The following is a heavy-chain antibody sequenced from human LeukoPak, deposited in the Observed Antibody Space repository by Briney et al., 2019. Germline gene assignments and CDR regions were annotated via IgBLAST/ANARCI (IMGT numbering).Heavy chain of an antibody. CDR2: INPNSGGT. V-gene: IGHV1-2*02. J-gene: IGHJ6*03. D-gene: IGHD2-2*01. Sequence: ASVKVSCKASGYTFTGYYIHWERQAPGQGLEWMGWINPNSGGTNYAQKFQGRVTVTRDTSISTAYMELSRLRSDDTAVYYCARGCARESYCSSTSCYNPSYYYMDVWGKGTTVTVSS. CDR1: GYTFTGYY. CDR3: ARGCARESYCSSTSCYNPSYYYMDV.